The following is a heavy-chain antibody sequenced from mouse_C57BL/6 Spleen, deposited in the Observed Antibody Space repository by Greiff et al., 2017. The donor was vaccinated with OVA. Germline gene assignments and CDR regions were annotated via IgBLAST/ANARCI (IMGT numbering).Heavy chain of an antibody. CDR2: LHPNSGST. CDR3: ARRGSSYPFDY. V-gene: IGHV1-64*01. D-gene: IGHD1-1*01. Sequence: QVQLQQPGAELVKPGASVQLSCKASGYTFTSYWMHWVKQRPGQGLAWIGMLHPNSGSTNYNEKFKSKATLTVDKSSSTAYMQLSSLTSEDSAVYYCARRGSSYPFDYWGQGTTRTVSS. J-gene: IGHJ2*01. CDR1: GYTFTSYW.